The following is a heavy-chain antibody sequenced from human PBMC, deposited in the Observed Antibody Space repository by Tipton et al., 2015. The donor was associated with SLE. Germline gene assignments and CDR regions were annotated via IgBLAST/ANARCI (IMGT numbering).Heavy chain of an antibody. V-gene: IGHV4-4*07. CDR3: AREGGGYCSSTSCYRTGLDY. CDR2: IYTSGST. Sequence: TLSLTCAVYGGSFSGYYWSWIRQPAGKGLEWIGRIYTSGSTNYNPSLKSRVTISVDTSKNQFSLKLSSVTAADTAVYYCAREGGGYCSSTSCYRTGLDYWGQGTLVTVSS. D-gene: IGHD2-2*02. J-gene: IGHJ4*02. CDR1: GGSFSGYY.